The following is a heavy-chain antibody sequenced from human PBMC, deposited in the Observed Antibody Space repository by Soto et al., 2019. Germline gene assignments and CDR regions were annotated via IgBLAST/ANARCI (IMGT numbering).Heavy chain of an antibody. V-gene: IGHV3-15*07. J-gene: IGHJ6*02. Sequence: EVQLVESGGGLVKPGGSLRLSCAASGFTFSNAWMNWVRQAPGKGLEWVGRIKSKTDGGTTDYAAPVKGRFTISRDDSKNTLYLQMNSLKTEDTAVYYCTTVRKGNSGRRNYYYYGMDVWGQGTTVTVSS. D-gene: IGHD6-19*01. CDR1: GFTFSNAW. CDR3: TTVRKGNSGRRNYYYYGMDV. CDR2: IKSKTDGGTT.